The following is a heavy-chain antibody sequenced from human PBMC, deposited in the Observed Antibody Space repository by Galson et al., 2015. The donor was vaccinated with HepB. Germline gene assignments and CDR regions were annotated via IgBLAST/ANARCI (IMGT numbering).Heavy chain of an antibody. D-gene: IGHD3-22*01. Sequence: TLSLTCTVSGGSISSGSHYWSWIRQPAGKGLEWIGRIYTSGSTNYNPSLQSRVTMSLDTSKNQFSLKLSSVTAADTAVYYCARQYYYDGASYFYWGQGTLVTVSS. CDR3: ARQYYYDGASYFY. CDR1: GGSISSGSHY. V-gene: IGHV4-61*02. J-gene: IGHJ4*02. CDR2: IYTSGST.